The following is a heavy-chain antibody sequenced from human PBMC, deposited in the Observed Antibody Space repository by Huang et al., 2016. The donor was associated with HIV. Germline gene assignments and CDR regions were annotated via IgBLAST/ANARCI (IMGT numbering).Heavy chain of an antibody. V-gene: IGHV4-34*01. CDR3: ARGRGDARGFLGLDF. CDR1: GGSFSGPN. Sequence: QVQLHQWGAGLLKPSETLSLTCAVYGGSFSGPNWTWIRQPPGTGLEWIGEINHSGRTNYSPSVKRRVAISLDASENQFALRLRSVTAADTAVYYCARGRGDARGFLGLDFWGQGTLVTVSS. CDR2: INHSGRT. J-gene: IGHJ4*02. D-gene: IGHD3-16*01.